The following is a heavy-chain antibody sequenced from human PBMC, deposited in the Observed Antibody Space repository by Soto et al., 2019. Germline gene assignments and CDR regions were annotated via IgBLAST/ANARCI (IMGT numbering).Heavy chain of an antibody. CDR3: ARQILVGYYYYYGMDV. Sequence: ASVKVSCKASGCTFTGYYMHWVRQAPGQGLEWMGWINPNSGGTNYAQKFQGRVTMTRDTSISTAYMELSRLRSDDTAVYYCARQILVGYYYYYGMDVWGQGTTVTVSS. V-gene: IGHV1-2*02. CDR2: INPNSGGT. J-gene: IGHJ6*02. D-gene: IGHD2-15*01. CDR1: GCTFTGYY.